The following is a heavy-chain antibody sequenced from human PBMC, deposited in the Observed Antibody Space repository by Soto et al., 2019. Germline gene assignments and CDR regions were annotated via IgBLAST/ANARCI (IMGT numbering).Heavy chain of an antibody. CDR1: GYTFTSYG. CDR3: ARQPRILTGYSGHFDY. J-gene: IGHJ4*02. V-gene: IGHV1-18*01. CDR2: ISAYNGNT. D-gene: IGHD3-9*01. Sequence: ASVKVSCKASGYTFTSYGIRWVRQAPGQGLEWMGWISAYNGNTKNAQKLQGRVTMTTDTSTSTAYMELRSLRSDDTAVYYCARQPRILTGYSGHFDYWGQGTLVTVSS.